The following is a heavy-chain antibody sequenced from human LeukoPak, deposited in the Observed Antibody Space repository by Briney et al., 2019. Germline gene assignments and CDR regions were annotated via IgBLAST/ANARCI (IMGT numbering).Heavy chain of an antibody. CDR1: GYTFTSYG. CDR3: ARYSGSYSFSH. CDR2: ISAYNGNT. J-gene: IGHJ4*02. V-gene: IGHV1-18*01. Sequence: VASVKVSCKASGYTFTSYGISWVRQAPGQGLEWMGWISAYNGNTNYAQKLQGRVTMTTDTSTSTAYMGLRSLRSDDTAAYYCARYSGSYSFSHWGQGTLVTVSS. D-gene: IGHD1-26*01.